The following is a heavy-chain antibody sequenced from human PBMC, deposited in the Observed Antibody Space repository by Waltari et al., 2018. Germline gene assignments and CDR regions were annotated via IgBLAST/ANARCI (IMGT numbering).Heavy chain of an antibody. CDR3: ARVMEGCSSTSCWLGAFDI. Sequence: QVQLQESGPGLVKPSETLSLTCTVSGGSISSYYWSWIRQPAGTGLEWIGRIYTSGSTNYNPSLKSRVTMSVDTSKNQFSLKLSSVTAADTAVYYCARVMEGCSSTSCWLGAFDIWGQGTMVTVSS. CDR2: IYTSGST. V-gene: IGHV4-4*07. CDR1: GGSISSYY. D-gene: IGHD2-2*01. J-gene: IGHJ3*02.